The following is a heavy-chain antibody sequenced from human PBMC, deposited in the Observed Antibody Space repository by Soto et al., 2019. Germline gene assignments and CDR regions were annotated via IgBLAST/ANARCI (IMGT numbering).Heavy chain of an antibody. J-gene: IGHJ6*02. CDR2: IYDSGSS. D-gene: IGHD3-16*01. CDR1: GGSISSGGYS. V-gene: IGHV4-30-2*01. CDR3: ARISRGNYDYGMYV. Sequence: QLQLQESGSGLVKPSQTLSLTCAVSGGSISSGGYSWSWIRQPPGKGLEWIGYIYDSGSSYYNPSLKSRVTISVDRSKNQFSLKLSAVTAADTAVYYCARISRGNYDYGMYVWGQGTTVTVSS.